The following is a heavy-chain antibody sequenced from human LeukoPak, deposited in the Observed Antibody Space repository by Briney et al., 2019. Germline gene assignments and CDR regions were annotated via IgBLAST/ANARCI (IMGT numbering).Heavy chain of an antibody. D-gene: IGHD4-17*01. CDR1: GGSFSGYY. CDR2: INHSGST. J-gene: IGHJ5*02. Sequence: SETLSLTCAVYGGSFSGYYWSWIRQPPGKGLEWIGEINHSGSTNYNPSLKSRVTIPVDTSKNQFSLKLSSVTAADTAVYYCARGRRTTDSISWFDPWGQGTLVTVSS. V-gene: IGHV4-34*01. CDR3: ARGRRTTDSISWFDP.